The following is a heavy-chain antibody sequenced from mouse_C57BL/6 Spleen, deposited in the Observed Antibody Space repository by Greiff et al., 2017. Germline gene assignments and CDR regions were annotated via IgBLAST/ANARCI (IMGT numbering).Heavy chain of an antibody. CDR1: GFTFSDYY. V-gene: IGHV5-12*01. Sequence: EVQGVESGGGLVQPGGSLKLSCAASGFTFSDYYMYWVRQTPEKRLEWVAYISNGGGSTYSPDTVKGRFTISRDNAKNTLYLQMSRLKSEDTAMYYCASSAYWGQGTLVTVSA. CDR2: ISNGGGST. CDR3: ASSAY. J-gene: IGHJ3*01.